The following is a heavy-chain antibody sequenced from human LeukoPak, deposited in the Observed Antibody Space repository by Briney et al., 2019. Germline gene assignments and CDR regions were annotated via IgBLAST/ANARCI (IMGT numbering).Heavy chain of an antibody. Sequence: GGSLRLSCAASGFTVSSNYMNWVRQAPGEGLEWVSVIYSGGNTYYADSVKGRFTISRDNSKNTLYLQMNSLRAEDTAVYYRARDYSYGYGYFDYWGQGTLVTVSS. J-gene: IGHJ4*02. V-gene: IGHV3-53*01. CDR2: IYSGGNT. D-gene: IGHD5-18*01. CDR1: GFTVSSNY. CDR3: ARDYSYGYGYFDY.